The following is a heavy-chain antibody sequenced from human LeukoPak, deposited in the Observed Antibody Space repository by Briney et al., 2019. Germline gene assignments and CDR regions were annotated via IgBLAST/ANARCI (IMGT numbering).Heavy chain of an antibody. D-gene: IGHD3-22*01. J-gene: IGHJ6*02. CDR3: TREPPYYDSSGYYFGYYYGMDV. CDR2: IRSKAYGGTP. V-gene: IGHV3-49*04. CDR1: GFTFGDYA. Sequence: GGSLRLSCTASGFTFGDYAMSWVRQAPGKGLEWVGFIRSKAYGGTPEYAAFVKGRFTISRDDSKSIAYLQMDSLKTEDTAVYYCTREPPYYDSSGYYFGYYYGMDVWGQGTTVTVPS.